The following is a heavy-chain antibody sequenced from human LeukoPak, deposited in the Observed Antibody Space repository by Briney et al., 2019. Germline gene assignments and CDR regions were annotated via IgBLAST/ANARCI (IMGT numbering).Heavy chain of an antibody. V-gene: IGHV3-30*02. D-gene: IGHD1-14*01. CDR3: VNDGTGSMFDP. CDR1: TSTFSSYG. J-gene: IGHJ5*02. Sequence: GGSLRLSCAASTSTFSSYGMHWVRQAPGKGLQWKYYADSVRGRFTISRDDSKSTLYLQMSSLGAEDTAVYYCVNDGTGSMFDPWGQGTLVTVSS.